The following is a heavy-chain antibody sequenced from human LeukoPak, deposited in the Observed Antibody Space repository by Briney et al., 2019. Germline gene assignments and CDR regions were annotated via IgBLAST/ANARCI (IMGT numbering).Heavy chain of an antibody. V-gene: IGHV4-38-2*01. CDR1: GYSITSGSY. CDR3: ARFPESNYHAFDL. J-gene: IGHJ3*01. Sequence: SHSLSPTCPVAGYSITSGSYWCGSRQPPGKRLEWIAKVYHRGTTNYNPSLKGRPTIAVDPSKNHICMWLSSLSAPDTAIYYWARFPESNYHAFDLWGQGTLVTVS. CDR2: VYHRGTT. D-gene: IGHD4/OR15-4a*01.